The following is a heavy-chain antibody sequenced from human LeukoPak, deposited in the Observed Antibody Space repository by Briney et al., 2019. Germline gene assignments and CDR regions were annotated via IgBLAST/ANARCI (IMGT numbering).Heavy chain of an antibody. CDR3: ARGLSNVYDFNWFDS. CDR2: INTSGST. CDR1: GGSISGHF. D-gene: IGHD2/OR15-2a*01. J-gene: IGHJ5*01. V-gene: IGHV4-4*07. Sequence: PSETLSLTCTVSGGSISGHFWTWIRQPAGKGLEWIGRINTSGSTRYNPSLNSRVTISVDTSKNQFSLSLTSVTAADTAVYFCARGLSNVYDFNWFDSWGQGTLVTVSS.